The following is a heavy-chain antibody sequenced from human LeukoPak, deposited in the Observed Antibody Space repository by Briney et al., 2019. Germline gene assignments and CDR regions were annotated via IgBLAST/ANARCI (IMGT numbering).Heavy chain of an antibody. V-gene: IGHV1-2*02. J-gene: IGHJ4*02. D-gene: IGHD2-15*01. CDR1: GYTFTSYD. CDR2: INPNSGGT. CDR3: ARVGGGNVPPLAYY. Sequence: EASVKVSCKASGYTFTSYDINWVRQATGQGLEWMGWINPNSGGTNYAQKFQGRVTMTRDTSISTAYMELSRLRSDDTAVYYCARVGGGNVPPLAYYWGQGTLVTVSS.